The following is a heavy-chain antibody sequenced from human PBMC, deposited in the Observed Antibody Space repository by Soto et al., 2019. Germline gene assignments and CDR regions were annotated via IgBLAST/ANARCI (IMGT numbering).Heavy chain of an antibody. D-gene: IGHD6-19*01. J-gene: IGHJ6*02. CDR2: ISAYNGNT. CDR3: ARDSSGWRYYYYYGMDV. CDR1: GYTFTSYG. V-gene: IGHV1-18*01. Sequence: QVPLVQSGAEVKKPGASVKVSCKASGYTFTSYGISWVRQAPGQGLEWMGWISAYNGNTNYAQKLQGRVTMTTDTSTSTAYMELRSLRSDDTAVYYCARDSSGWRYYYYYGMDVWGQGTTVTVSS.